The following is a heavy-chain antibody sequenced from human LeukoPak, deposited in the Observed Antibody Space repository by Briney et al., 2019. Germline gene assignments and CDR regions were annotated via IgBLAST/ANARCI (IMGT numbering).Heavy chain of an antibody. Sequence: ASVKVSCKASGYTFTGYYMHWVRQAPGQGLEWMGWINPNSGGTNYAQKFQGRVTMTRDTSISTAYMELSRQRSDDTAVYYCARGAPELRFFESPPFDPWGQGTLVTVSS. CDR3: ARGAPELRFFESPPFDP. D-gene: IGHD3-3*01. V-gene: IGHV1-2*02. CDR2: INPNSGGT. CDR1: GYTFTGYY. J-gene: IGHJ5*02.